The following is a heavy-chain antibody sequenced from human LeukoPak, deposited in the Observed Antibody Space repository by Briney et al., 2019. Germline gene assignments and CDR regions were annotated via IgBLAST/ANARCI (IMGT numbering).Heavy chain of an antibody. J-gene: IGHJ4*02. D-gene: IGHD6-19*01. CDR1: GFTFSSYG. V-gene: IGHV3-30*02. CDR2: IRYDGSDQ. Sequence: GRSLRLSCAASGFTFSSYGMHWVRQAPGKGLEWVTFIRYDGSDQYYGDSVKGRFTISRDNSKNTMYLQMNSLTAEDTAVYYCAKDANSGWSYFDYWGQGTLVTVSS. CDR3: AKDANSGWSYFDY.